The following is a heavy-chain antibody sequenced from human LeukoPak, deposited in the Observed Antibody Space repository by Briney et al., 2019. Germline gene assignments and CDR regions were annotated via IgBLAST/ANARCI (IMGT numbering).Heavy chain of an antibody. D-gene: IGHD6-19*01. CDR3: ARRGQGSSGWPFDY. CDR2: IYYSGSA. V-gene: IGHV4-31*02. Sequence: SWVRQHPGKGLEWIGYIYYSGSAYYNPSLKSRVTISVDTSKNQFSLKLSSVTAADTAVYYCARRGQGSSGWPFDYWGQGTLVTVSS. J-gene: IGHJ4*02.